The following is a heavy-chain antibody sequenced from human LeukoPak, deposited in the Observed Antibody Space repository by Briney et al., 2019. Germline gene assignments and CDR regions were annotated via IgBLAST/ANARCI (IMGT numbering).Heavy chain of an antibody. CDR1: GGSISTYH. Sequence: SVTLSLTCTVSGGSISTYHWSWIRQPPGKGLEWIGYIYYSGSTNYNPSLKSRVTISVDTSKNQFSLKLSSVTAADTAVYYCAREQQLGLNWFDPWGQGTLVTVSS. CDR2: IYYSGST. D-gene: IGHD6-13*01. J-gene: IGHJ5*02. CDR3: AREQQLGLNWFDP. V-gene: IGHV4-59*01.